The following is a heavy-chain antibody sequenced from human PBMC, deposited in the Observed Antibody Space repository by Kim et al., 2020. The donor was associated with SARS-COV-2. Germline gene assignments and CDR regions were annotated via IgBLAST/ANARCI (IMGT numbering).Heavy chain of an antibody. CDR1: GGSISSSSYY. V-gene: IGHV4-39*01. CDR2: IYYSGST. D-gene: IGHD2-15*01. J-gene: IGHJ5*02. CDR3: ARLLPLGYCSGGSCSEFDP. Sequence: SETLSLTCTVSGGSISSSSYYWGWIRQPPGKGLEWIGSIYYSGSTYYNPSLKSRVTISVDTSKNQFSLKLSSVTAADTAVYYCARLLPLGYCSGGSCSEFDPWGQGTLVTVSS.